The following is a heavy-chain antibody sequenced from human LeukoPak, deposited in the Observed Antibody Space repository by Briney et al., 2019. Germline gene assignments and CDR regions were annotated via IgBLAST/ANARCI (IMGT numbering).Heavy chain of an antibody. V-gene: IGHV3-23*01. Sequence: GGSLRLSCAASAFTFNSYAMSWVRQAPGKGLEWVSAISGSGANTYYADSVKGRFTISRDSSKNTLYLQMNNLRAEDTAVYYRAKCRVGAANFDYWGQGTLVTVSS. D-gene: IGHD1-26*01. CDR2: ISGSGANT. CDR1: AFTFNSYA. CDR3: AKCRVGAANFDY. J-gene: IGHJ4*02.